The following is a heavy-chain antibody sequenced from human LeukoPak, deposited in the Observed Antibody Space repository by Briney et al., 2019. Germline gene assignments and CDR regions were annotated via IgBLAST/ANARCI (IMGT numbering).Heavy chain of an antibody. D-gene: IGHD3-16*01. CDR2: IYYSGST. J-gene: IGHJ3*02. CDR1: GGSISSYY. Sequence: PSETLSLTCTVSGGSISSYYWSWIRQPPGKGLEWIGYIYYSGSTNYNPSLKSRVTISVDTPKNQFSLKLSSATAADTAVYYCARAEPTTYGYDAFDIWGQGTMVTVSS. CDR3: ARAEPTTYGYDAFDI. V-gene: IGHV4-59*01.